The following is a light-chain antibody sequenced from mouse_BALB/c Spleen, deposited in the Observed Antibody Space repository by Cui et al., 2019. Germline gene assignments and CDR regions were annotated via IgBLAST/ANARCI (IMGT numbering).Light chain of an antibody. CDR1: SSVSY. CDR2: DTS. Sequence: QIVLTQSPAIMSASPGEKDTMTCSASSSVSYMHWYQQKAGTSPKRWIYDTSKLASGVPARFSGSGSGTSYSLTISSMEAENAATYYCQQWSSNPPTFGGGTKLEIK. J-gene: IGKJ1*01. V-gene: IGKV4-59*01. CDR3: QQWSSNPPT.